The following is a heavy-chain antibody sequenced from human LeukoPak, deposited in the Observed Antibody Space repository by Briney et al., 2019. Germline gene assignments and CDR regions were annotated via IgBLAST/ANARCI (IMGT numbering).Heavy chain of an antibody. CDR3: ARGSDFWSRQFDY. Sequence: SETLSLTCTASGGSISGYYWSWIRQPPGKGLEWIGYIYYSGSTNYKPSLKSRVTISLDTSKNQFSLKLSSVTAADTAVYYCARGSDFWSRQFDYWGQGTLVTVSS. D-gene: IGHD3-3*01. V-gene: IGHV4-59*08. CDR1: GGSISGYY. CDR2: IYYSGST. J-gene: IGHJ4*02.